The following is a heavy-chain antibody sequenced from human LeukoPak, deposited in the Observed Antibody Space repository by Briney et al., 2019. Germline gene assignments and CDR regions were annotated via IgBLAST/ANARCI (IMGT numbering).Heavy chain of an antibody. CDR1: GYTFTGYY. CDR3: AREEHDSSGSKGDYYYYMDV. J-gene: IGHJ6*03. D-gene: IGHD3-22*01. Sequence: ASVKVSRKASGYTFTGYYMHWVRQAPGQGLEWMGWINPNSGGTNYAQKFQGRVTMTRDTSISTAYMELSRLRSDDTAVYYCAREEHDSSGSKGDYYYYMDVWGKGTTVTISS. CDR2: INPNSGGT. V-gene: IGHV1-2*02.